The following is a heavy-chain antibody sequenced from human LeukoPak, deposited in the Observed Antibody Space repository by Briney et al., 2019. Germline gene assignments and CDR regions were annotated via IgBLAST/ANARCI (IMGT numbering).Heavy chain of an antibody. CDR1: GFTFSSYA. J-gene: IGHJ4*02. V-gene: IGHV3-23*01. Sequence: GASLRLSCAASGFTFSSYAMSWVRQAPGKGLEWVSAISGSGGSTYYADSVKGRFTISRDNSKNTLYLQMNSQRAEDTAVYYCAKDQVEQWLTDFDYWGQGTLVTVSS. CDR2: ISGSGGST. D-gene: IGHD6-19*01. CDR3: AKDQVEQWLTDFDY.